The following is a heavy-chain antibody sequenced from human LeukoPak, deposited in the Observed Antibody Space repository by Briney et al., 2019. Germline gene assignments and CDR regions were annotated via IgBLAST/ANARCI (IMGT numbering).Heavy chain of an antibody. V-gene: IGHV1-69*13. D-gene: IGHD3-22*01. Sequence: ASVKVSCKASGGTFSSYAISWVRQAPGQGLEWMGWIIPILGTANYAQKFQGRGTITADESTSRAYMELSSRRAEDTAFYYSSSGRKDYDSSGYILPYWGQGTLVTVSS. CDR1: GGTFSSYA. CDR3: SSGRKDYDSSGYILPY. CDR2: IIPILGTA. J-gene: IGHJ4*02.